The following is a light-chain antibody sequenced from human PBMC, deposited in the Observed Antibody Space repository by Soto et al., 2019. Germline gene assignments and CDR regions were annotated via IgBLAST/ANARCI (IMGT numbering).Light chain of an antibody. CDR2: GAS. CDR3: QQYNDWPPWT. Sequence: EIVMTQSPATLSVSPGERATLSCRASQSVRNNLAWYQQKPGQAPRLLIHGASTRATGIPARFSGSGSGTEFILTISSLQSEEFAVYYCQQYNDWPPWTFGQGTKVEIK. V-gene: IGKV3D-15*01. CDR1: QSVRNN. J-gene: IGKJ1*01.